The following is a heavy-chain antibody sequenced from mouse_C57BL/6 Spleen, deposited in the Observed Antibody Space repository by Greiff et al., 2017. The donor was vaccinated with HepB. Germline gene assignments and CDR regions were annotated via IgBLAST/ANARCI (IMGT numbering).Heavy chain of an antibody. Sequence: VQLQQSGAELVMPGASVKLSCKASGYTFTSYWMHWVKQRPGQGLEWIGEIDPSDSYTNYNQKFKGKSTLTVDKSSSTADMQLSSLTSEDSAVYYWARSGSYYYGSSYWFAYWGQGTLVTVSA. CDR2: IDPSDSYT. J-gene: IGHJ3*01. CDR1: GYTFTSYW. V-gene: IGHV1-69*01. CDR3: ARSGSYYYGSSYWFAY. D-gene: IGHD1-1*01.